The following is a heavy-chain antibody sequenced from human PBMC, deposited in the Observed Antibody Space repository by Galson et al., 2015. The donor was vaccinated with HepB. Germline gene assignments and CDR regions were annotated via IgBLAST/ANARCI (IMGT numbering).Heavy chain of an antibody. CDR2: IIPIFGTA. Sequence: SVKVSCKASGGTFSSYAISWVRQAPGQGLEWMGGIIPIFGTANYAQKFQGRVTITADESTSTAYMELSSLRSEDTAVYYCARDPHGSWLSLGNWFDPWGQGTLVTVSS. V-gene: IGHV1-69*13. J-gene: IGHJ5*02. CDR3: ARDPHGSWLSLGNWFDP. D-gene: IGHD5-12*01. CDR1: GGTFSSYA.